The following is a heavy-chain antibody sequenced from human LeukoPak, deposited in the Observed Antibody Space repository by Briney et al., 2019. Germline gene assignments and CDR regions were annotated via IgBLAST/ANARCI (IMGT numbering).Heavy chain of an antibody. CDR3: ARTAEYCGGDCHNWFDP. CDR1: GYTLTELS. CDR2: FDPEDGKT. J-gene: IGHJ5*02. V-gene: IGHV1-24*01. D-gene: IGHD2-21*01. Sequence: GASVKVSCKVSGYTLTELSMHWVRQAPGKGLEWMGGFDPEDGKTIYAQKFQGRVIMTEDTSTDTAYMELSSLRSEDTAVYYCARTAEYCGGDCHNWFDPWGQGTLVTVSS.